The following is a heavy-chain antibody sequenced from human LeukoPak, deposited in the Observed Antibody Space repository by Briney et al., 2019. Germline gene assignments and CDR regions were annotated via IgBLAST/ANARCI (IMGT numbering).Heavy chain of an antibody. V-gene: IGHV3-66*01. CDR1: GFTFSNFA. Sequence: GGSLRLSCAASGFTFSNFAMSWVRQAPGKGLEWVSVIYSGGSTYYADSVKGRFTISRDNSKNTLYLQMNSLRAEDTAVYYCASPGVVTASLYYYYGMDVWGQGTTVTVSS. CDR3: ASPGVVTASLYYYYGMDV. J-gene: IGHJ6*02. CDR2: IYSGGST. D-gene: IGHD2-21*02.